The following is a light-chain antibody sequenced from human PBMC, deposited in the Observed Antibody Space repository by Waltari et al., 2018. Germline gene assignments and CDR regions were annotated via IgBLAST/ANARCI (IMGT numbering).Light chain of an antibody. CDR1: SSDVGGYNY. CDR3: SSYTSSSTYV. CDR2: EVS. J-gene: IGLJ1*01. Sequence: QSALTQPASVSGSPGQSITISCTGTSSDVGGYNYVSWYQQHPGKAPKLMIYEVSNRPSGVPSRCAGSKSGNTASLAISGLQAEDEADYYCSSYTSSSTYVFGTGTKVTVL. V-gene: IGLV2-14*01.